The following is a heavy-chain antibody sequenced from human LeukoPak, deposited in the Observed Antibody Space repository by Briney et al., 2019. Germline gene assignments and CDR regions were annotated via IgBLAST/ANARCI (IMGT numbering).Heavy chain of an antibody. J-gene: IGHJ4*02. CDR3: ASESHGDYSAS. V-gene: IGHV3-74*01. Sequence: GGSLRLSCAASRFTFSSYWMHWVRQAPGKGLVWVSRIDTDGSSTSYADSVKGRFTISRDNAKNTLYLQMNSLRAEDTAVYYCASESHGDYSASWGQGTLVTVSS. CDR1: RFTFSSYW. D-gene: IGHD4-17*01. CDR2: IDTDGSST.